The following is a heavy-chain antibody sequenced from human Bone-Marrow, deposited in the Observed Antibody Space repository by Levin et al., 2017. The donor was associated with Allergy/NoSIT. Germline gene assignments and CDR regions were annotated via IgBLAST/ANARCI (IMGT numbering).Heavy chain of an antibody. D-gene: IGHD4-17*01. CDR1: GGSISDTTY. V-gene: IGHV4-39*01. CDR2: IYDSGNT. Sequence: SQTLSLTCTVSGGSISDTTYWGWIRQPPGKGLEWIGSIYDSGNTYYNPSHKSRVTVSLDTSKNQFSLKLISVTAADTAVYYCARHDHSDHGAPNWFDPWGQGTLVTVSS. CDR3: ARHDHSDHGAPNWFDP. J-gene: IGHJ5*02.